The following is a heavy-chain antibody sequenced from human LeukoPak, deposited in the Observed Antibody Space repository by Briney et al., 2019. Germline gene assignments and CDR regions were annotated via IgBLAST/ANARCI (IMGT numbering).Heavy chain of an antibody. D-gene: IGHD3-10*01. V-gene: IGHV3-48*01. J-gene: IGHJ4*02. Sequence: PGRSLRLPCAASGFSFSNHAMHWVRQAPGKGLEWVSYISSSSSTIYYADSVKGRFTISRDNAKNSLYLQMDSLRAEDTAVYYCARRYYNVGDYWGQGTLVTVSS. CDR2: ISSSSSTI. CDR1: GFSFSNHA. CDR3: ARRYYNVGDY.